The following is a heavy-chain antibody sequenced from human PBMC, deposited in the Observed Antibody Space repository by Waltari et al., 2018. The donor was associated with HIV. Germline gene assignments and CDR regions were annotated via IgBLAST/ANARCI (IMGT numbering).Heavy chain of an antibody. CDR3: AKDILNNSGVDY. Sequence: EVQLLESGGGLVQPGGSLRLSCAASGFTFRPSAMSWVRQAPGKGLEWVSVISGSRRSTYYADSVKGRFTISRDNPKNTLYLQMNSLRAEDTAVYYCAKDILNNSGVDYWGQGTLVTVSS. CDR1: GFTFRPSA. V-gene: IGHV3-23*01. D-gene: IGHD6-19*01. J-gene: IGHJ4*02. CDR2: ISGSRRST.